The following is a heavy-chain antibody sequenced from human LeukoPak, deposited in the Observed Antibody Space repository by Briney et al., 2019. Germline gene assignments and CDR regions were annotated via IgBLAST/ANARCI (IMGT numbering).Heavy chain of an antibody. CDR1: GFIFSDFY. J-gene: IGHJ4*02. CDR3: ARGKSNYGDYVDY. V-gene: IGHV3-21*01. Sequence: GGSLRLSCAASGFIFSDFYMDWVRQAPGKGLEWVSSISSSSSYIYYADSVKGRFTISRDNAKNSLCLQMNSLRAEDTAVYYCARGKSNYGDYVDYWGQGTLVTVSS. D-gene: IGHD4-17*01. CDR2: ISSSSSYI.